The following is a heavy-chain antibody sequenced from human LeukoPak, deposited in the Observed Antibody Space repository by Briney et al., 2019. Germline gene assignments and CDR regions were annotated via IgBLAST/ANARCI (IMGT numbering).Heavy chain of an antibody. D-gene: IGHD3-9*01. CDR1: GGSFSGYY. Sequence: SETLSLTCAVYGGSFSGYYWSWIRQPPGKGLEWIGYIYHSGSTYYNPSLKSRVTISVDRSKNQFSLKLSSVTAADTAVYYCARYDILTGFDYWGQGTLVTVSS. V-gene: IGHV4-34*01. CDR2: IYHSGST. CDR3: ARYDILTGFDY. J-gene: IGHJ4*02.